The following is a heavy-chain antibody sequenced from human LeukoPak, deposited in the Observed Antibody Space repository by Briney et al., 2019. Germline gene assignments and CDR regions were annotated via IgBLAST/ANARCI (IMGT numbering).Heavy chain of an antibody. Sequence: GGSLRLSCAASGFTFNTYSMNWVRQAPGKGLEWVSYIDIGSTSIYYADSVKGRFTISRDNAKSSLYLQMNSLRAEDTAVYYCARDHGSMITFGGVPLDYWGQGTLVTVSS. V-gene: IGHV3-48*01. D-gene: IGHD3-16*01. J-gene: IGHJ4*02. CDR3: ARDHGSMITFGGVPLDY. CDR2: IDIGSTSI. CDR1: GFTFNTYS.